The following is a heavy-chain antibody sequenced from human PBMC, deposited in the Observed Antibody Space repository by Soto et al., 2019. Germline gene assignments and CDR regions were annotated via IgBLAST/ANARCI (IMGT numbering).Heavy chain of an antibody. Sequence: QVQLQQWGAGLVKPSETLTLNCTVHGGSFNGYYWSWIRQPPGKGLEWIGEINHSGDTNYNPSLKSRVTVSIDTSKSQFSLKAPSVTAAATALYYCVCVNTVTSYFFESWGQGALVTVSS. V-gene: IGHV4-34*02. J-gene: IGHJ4*01. CDR2: INHSGDT. CDR3: VCVNTVTSYFFES. D-gene: IGHD4-17*01. CDR1: GGSFNGYY.